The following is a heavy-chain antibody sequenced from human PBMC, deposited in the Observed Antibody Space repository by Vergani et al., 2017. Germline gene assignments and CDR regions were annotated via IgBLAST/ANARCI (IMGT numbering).Heavy chain of an antibody. Sequence: EVQLVESGGGLVQPGRSLRLSCAASGFTFDDYAMHWVRHAPGKGLEWVSGISGSGGSTYYADSVKGRFTISRDKSKNTLYLQMNSLRAEDTAVYYCAKDSYLRVGGQGTLVTVSS. D-gene: IGHD2-8*02. V-gene: IGHV3-23*04. J-gene: IGHJ4*02. CDR2: ISGSGGST. CDR3: AKDSYLRV. CDR1: GFTFDDYA.